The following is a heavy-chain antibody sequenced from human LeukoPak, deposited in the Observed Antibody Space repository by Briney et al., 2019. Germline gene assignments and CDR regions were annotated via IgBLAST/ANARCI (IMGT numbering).Heavy chain of an antibody. CDR1: GFTFGNSW. Sequence: GGSLRLSCAASGFTFGNSWVHWVRQAPGKGLVWVSLINADGSTATYADPVKGRFTISRDNARNTLSLQMNSLTIEDTAVYYCVVVVEPPDSDGFDVWGQGTMITVSS. V-gene: IGHV3-74*01. J-gene: IGHJ3*01. CDR2: INADGSTA. D-gene: IGHD1-14*01. CDR3: VVVVEPPDSDGFDV.